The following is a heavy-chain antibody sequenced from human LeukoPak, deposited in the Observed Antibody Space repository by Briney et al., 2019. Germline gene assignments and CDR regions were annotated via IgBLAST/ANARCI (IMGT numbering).Heavy chain of an antibody. CDR2: IIPFLGIA. V-gene: IGHV1-69*04. Sequence: SVKVSCKASGGTFSSYAISWVRQAPGQGLEWMGRIIPFLGIANYAQKLQGRVTITADKSTSTAYMELSSLRSEDTAVYCCARSPMVRGVIDYWGQGTLVTVPS. D-gene: IGHD3-10*01. J-gene: IGHJ4*02. CDR1: GGTFSSYA. CDR3: ARSPMVRGVIDY.